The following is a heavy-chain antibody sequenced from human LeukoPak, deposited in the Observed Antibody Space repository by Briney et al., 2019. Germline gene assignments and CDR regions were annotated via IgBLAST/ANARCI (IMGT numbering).Heavy chain of an antibody. CDR1: GYTFTGYY. CDR2: INPNSGGT. Sequence: GASVKVSCKASGYTFTGYYMHWVRQAPGQGLEWMGWINPNSGGTNYAQKFQGWVTMTRDTSISTAYMELSRLRSDDTAVYYCARLNAPGDYGDYGWFDPWGQGTLVTVSS. J-gene: IGHJ5*02. D-gene: IGHD4-17*01. V-gene: IGHV1-2*04. CDR3: ARLNAPGDYGDYGWFDP.